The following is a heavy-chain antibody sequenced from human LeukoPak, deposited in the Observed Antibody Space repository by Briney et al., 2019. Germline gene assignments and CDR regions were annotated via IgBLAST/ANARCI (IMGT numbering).Heavy chain of an antibody. CDR2: ISGSSSDT. CDR1: GYTFSDYY. V-gene: IGHV3-11*05. J-gene: IGHJ6*02. Sequence: PGGFLRLSCAASGYTFSDYYMTWIRQAPGKGLEWLSYISGSSSDTNFADSVKGRFTISRDNAKDSLYLQMNSLRAEDTAVYYCGRGNYGTDVWGQGTTVTVSS. CDR3: GRGNYGTDV.